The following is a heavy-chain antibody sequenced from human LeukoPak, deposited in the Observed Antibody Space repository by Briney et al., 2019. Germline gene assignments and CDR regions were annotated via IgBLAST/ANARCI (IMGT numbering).Heavy chain of an antibody. Sequence: GGSLRLSCAASGFTFSNYAMNWVRQAPGKGLEWVSAISSSGRTYYADSVKGRFTISRDNSKNTLYLQMNSLRVEDTAMYYCTKTGGPWDWGQGTLVTVSS. CDR2: ISSSGRT. CDR1: GFTFSNYA. V-gene: IGHV3-23*01. J-gene: IGHJ4*02. D-gene: IGHD7-27*01. CDR3: TKTGGPWD.